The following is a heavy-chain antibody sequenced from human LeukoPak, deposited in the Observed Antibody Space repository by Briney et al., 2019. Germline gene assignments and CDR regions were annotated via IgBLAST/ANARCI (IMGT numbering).Heavy chain of an antibody. D-gene: IGHD2-2*01. CDR1: GFTFSSSW. J-gene: IGHJ4*02. V-gene: IGHV3-7*03. CDR2: IKQGGTEE. Sequence: GGSLRLSCVASGFTFSSSWMSWVSRAPGKGLEWVANIKQGGTEEYYVDSVRGRFSISKDNAKNSLYLQMNSLRAEDTAVYYCARDPCHGALDYWGQGALVTVSS. CDR3: ARDPCHGALDY.